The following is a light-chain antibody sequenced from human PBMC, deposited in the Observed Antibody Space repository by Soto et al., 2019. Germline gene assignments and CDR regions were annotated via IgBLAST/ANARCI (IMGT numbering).Light chain of an antibody. CDR1: SSDVGGYNS. V-gene: IGLV2-8*01. J-gene: IGLJ1*01. Sequence: QSALTQPPSASGSPGQSVTISCTGTSSDVGGYNSVSWYQQHPGKAPKLMIYEVTKRPSGVPDRFSGSTSGNTASLTVSGLQAEDEADYYCSSYAGSNNYVFGTGTKVTVL. CDR3: SSYAGSNNYV. CDR2: EVT.